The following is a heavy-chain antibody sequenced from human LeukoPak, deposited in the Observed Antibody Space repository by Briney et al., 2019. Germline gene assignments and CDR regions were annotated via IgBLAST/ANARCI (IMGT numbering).Heavy chain of an antibody. CDR2: IIPIFGTA. CDR3: ARMAGGAVGATTVDY. D-gene: IGHD1-26*01. J-gene: IGHJ4*02. Sequence: SVKVSCKASGGTFSSYAISWVRQAPGQGLEWMGGIIPIFGTANYAQKFQGRVTITADESTSTAYMELSSLRSEDTAVYYCARMAGGAVGATTVDYWGQGTLVTVSS. V-gene: IGHV1-69*13. CDR1: GGTFSSYA.